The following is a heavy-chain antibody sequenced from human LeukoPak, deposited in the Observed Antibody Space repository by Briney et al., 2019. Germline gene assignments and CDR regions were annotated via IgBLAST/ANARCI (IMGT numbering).Heavy chain of an antibody. Sequence: GGSLRLSCAASGFTLSNAWMNWVRQAPGKGLEWVSYISSSSSTIYYADSVKGRFTISRDNAKNTLYLQMNSLRAEDTAVYYCAKAGYSSSRPHWGQGTLVTVSS. CDR2: ISSSSSTI. J-gene: IGHJ4*02. V-gene: IGHV3-48*01. CDR3: AKAGYSSSRPH. CDR1: GFTLSNAW. D-gene: IGHD6-13*01.